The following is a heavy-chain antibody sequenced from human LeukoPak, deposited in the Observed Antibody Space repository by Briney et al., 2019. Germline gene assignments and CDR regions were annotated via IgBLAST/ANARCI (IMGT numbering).Heavy chain of an antibody. CDR3: ARRRAYDNLRGGPSKYYFDY. CDR1: GGSISSYY. V-gene: IGHV4-59*08. D-gene: IGHD3-9*01. J-gene: IGHJ4*02. CDR2: IYYSGST. Sequence: SETLSLTCTVSGGSISSYYWSWIRQPPGKGLEWIGYIYYSGSTNYNPSLKSRVTISVDTSKNQFSLKLSSVTAADTAVYYCARRRAYDNLRGGPSKYYFDYWGQGTQVTVSS.